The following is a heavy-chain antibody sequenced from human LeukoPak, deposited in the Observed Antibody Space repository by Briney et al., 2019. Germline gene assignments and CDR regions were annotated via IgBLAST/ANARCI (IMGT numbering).Heavy chain of an antibody. CDR2: IYTSGST. D-gene: IGHD3-10*01. J-gene: IGHJ6*02. V-gene: IGHV4-4*07. CDR1: GGSISSYY. Sequence: SETLSLTCTVSGGSISSYYWSWIRQPAGKGLEWIGRIYTSGSTNYNPSLKSRVTMSVDTSKNQFSLKLSSVTAADTAVYYCARDPHYPGITTYYYYGMDVWGQGTTVTVSS. CDR3: ARDPHYPGITTYYYYGMDV.